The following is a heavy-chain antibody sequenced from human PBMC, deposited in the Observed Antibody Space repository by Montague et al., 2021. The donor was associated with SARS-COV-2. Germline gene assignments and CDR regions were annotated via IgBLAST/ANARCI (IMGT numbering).Heavy chain of an antibody. CDR2: ISGFGGGT. V-gene: IGHV3-23*01. D-gene: IGHD1-14*01. Sequence: SLRLSCAAPGFIFTNYGMNWVRRAPGKGLESVPGISGFGGGTYYSDSVKGRFTISRATSNSTLFLQMDGMRAEDTAIYYWAKSFSGTRNWFDIWGQGTLVTVSS. CDR1: GFIFTNYG. CDR3: AKSFSGTRNWFDI. J-gene: IGHJ5*02.